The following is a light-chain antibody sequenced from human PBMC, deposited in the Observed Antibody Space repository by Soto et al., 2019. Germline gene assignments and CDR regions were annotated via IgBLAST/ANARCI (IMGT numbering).Light chain of an antibody. Sequence: EIVMTQSPDTLYVSPGEGATLSCRASHRVSSYLAWYQQKPGQAPRLLIYATSTRATGIPARFSGSGSGTEFTLTISSLQSEDFAVYYCQQYNNWPLTFGGGTKVDIK. V-gene: IGKV3-15*01. CDR3: QQYNNWPLT. CDR1: HRVSSY. J-gene: IGKJ4*01. CDR2: ATS.